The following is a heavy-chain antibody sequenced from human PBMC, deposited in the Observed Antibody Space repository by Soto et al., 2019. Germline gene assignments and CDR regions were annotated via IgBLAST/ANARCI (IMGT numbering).Heavy chain of an antibody. J-gene: IGHJ6*02. CDR2: ISAYNGNT. V-gene: IGHV1-18*01. CDR3: ARGRGDSSGYPQPQFYYYGMGV. CDR1: GYTFTSYG. Sequence: QVQLVQSGAEVKKPGASVKVSCKASGYTFTSYGISWVRQAPGQGLEWMGWISAYNGNTNYAQKLQGRVTMTTDTATSTAYMELRSLRSDDTAVCYCARGRGDSSGYPQPQFYYYGMGVWGQGTTVTGSS. D-gene: IGHD3-22*01.